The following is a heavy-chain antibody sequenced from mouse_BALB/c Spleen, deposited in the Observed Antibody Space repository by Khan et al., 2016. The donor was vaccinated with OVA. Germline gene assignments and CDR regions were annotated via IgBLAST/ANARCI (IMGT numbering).Heavy chain of an antibody. CDR2: ISYSGST. CDR3: ARRRGNYAMDY. CDR1: GYSITSDYA. V-gene: IGHV3-2*02. Sequence: EVQLQESGPGLVKPSQSLSLTCTVTGYSITSDYAWNWIRQFPGNKLEWMAYISYSGSTSYNPSLKSRISITRDTSKHQFFLQLNSVTTEDTATYYCARRRGNYAMDYWGQRTSVTVSS. J-gene: IGHJ4*01.